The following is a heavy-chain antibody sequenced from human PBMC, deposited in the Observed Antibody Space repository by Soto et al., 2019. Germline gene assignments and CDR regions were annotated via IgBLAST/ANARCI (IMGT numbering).Heavy chain of an antibody. CDR3: ARDHPAGYDSSGYYSLSFDY. CDR2: IYYSGST. J-gene: IGHJ4*02. V-gene: IGHV4-59*01. CDR1: GGSISSYY. D-gene: IGHD3-22*01. Sequence: SETLSLTCTVSGGSISSYYWSWIRQPPGKGLEWIGYIYYSGSTNYNPSLKSRVTISVDTSKNQFSLKLSSVTAADTAVYYCARDHPAGYDSSGYYSLSFDYWGQGTLVTVSS.